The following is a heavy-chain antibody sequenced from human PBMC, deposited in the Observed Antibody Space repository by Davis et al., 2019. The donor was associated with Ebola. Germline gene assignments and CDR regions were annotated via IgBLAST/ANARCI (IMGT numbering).Heavy chain of an antibody. D-gene: IGHD6-6*01. J-gene: IGHJ4*02. CDR2: ISSSSSYI. CDR1: GFTFSSYS. Sequence: GESLKISCAASGFTFSSYSMNWVRQAPGKGLEWVSSISSSSSYIYYADSVKGRFTISRDNAKNTLYLQMNSLRAEDTAVYYCASGSSSDYWGQGTLVTVSS. CDR3: ASGSSSDY. V-gene: IGHV3-21*01.